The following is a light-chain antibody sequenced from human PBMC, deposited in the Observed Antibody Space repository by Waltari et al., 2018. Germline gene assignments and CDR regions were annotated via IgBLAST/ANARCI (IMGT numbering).Light chain of an antibody. V-gene: IGKV3-15*01. CDR1: QSVSHN. CDR2: GVS. Sequence: EIVLTQSPATLSVSPGATATLSCRASQSVSHNLAWYQQISGQSPRLLLYGVSTRAVGVPGGFSGGGSGTDFTLTITDLQSEDFAIYFCQHYYGWSRTFGQGTKV. CDR3: QHYYGWSRT. J-gene: IGKJ1*01.